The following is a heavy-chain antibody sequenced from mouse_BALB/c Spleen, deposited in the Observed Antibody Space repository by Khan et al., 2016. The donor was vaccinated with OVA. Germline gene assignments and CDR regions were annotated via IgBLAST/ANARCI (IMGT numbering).Heavy chain of an antibody. Sequence: VELVESGGGLVQPGGSLRLSCATSGFTFTDYYMTWVRQPPGKALEWLGFIRNKANGYTTDYSASVKGRFTISRQNSQSIRYLQMNSLRPEDSATYYSARADFYAGYFYAMDYWGQGNSVTVSS. D-gene: IGHD2-3*01. J-gene: IGHJ4*01. CDR3: ARADFYAGYFYAMDY. V-gene: IGHV7-3*02. CDR2: IRNKANGYTT. CDR1: GFTFTDYY.